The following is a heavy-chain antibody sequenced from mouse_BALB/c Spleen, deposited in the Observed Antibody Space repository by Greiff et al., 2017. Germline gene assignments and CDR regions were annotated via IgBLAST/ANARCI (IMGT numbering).Heavy chain of an antibody. V-gene: IGHV1-14*01. CDR3: ARHYGSSPYAMDY. Sequence: VQLQQSGPELVKPGASVKMSCKASGYTFTSYVMHWVKQKPGQGLEWIGYINPYNDGTKYNEKFKGKATLTSDKSSSTAYMELSSLTSEDSAVYYCARHYGSSPYAMDYWGQGTSVTVSS. J-gene: IGHJ4*01. CDR2: INPYNDGT. CDR1: GYTFTSYV. D-gene: IGHD1-1*01.